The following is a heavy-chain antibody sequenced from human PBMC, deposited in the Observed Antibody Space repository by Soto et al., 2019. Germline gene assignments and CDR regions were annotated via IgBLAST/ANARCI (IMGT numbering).Heavy chain of an antibody. CDR3: AKRITDYYDSSGYWDY. D-gene: IGHD3-22*01. CDR1: GFTFSSYA. Sequence: VQLVESGGGVVQPGRSLRLSCAASGFTFSSYAMSWVRQAPGKGLEWVSAISGSGGSTYYADSVKGRFTISRDNSKNTLYLQMNSLRAEDTAVYYCAKRITDYYDSSGYWDYWGQGTLVTVSS. V-gene: IGHV3-23*04. J-gene: IGHJ4*02. CDR2: ISGSGGST.